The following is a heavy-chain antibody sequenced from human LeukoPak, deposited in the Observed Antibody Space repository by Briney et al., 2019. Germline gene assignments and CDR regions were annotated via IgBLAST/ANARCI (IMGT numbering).Heavy chain of an antibody. CDR1: GYTFTSYG. CDR2: ISAYNGNT. V-gene: IGHV1-18*01. Sequence: VASVKVSFKDTGYTFTSYGISWVRQAPGQGREWMGWISAYNGNTNYAQKLQGRVTMTTDTSTSTAYMELRSLRSDDTAVYYCARKYSSSWYYFDYWGQGTLVTVSS. CDR3: ARKYSSSWYYFDY. J-gene: IGHJ4*02. D-gene: IGHD6-13*01.